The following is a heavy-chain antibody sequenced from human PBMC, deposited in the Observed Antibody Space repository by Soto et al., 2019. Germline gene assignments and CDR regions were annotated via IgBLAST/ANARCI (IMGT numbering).Heavy chain of an antibody. D-gene: IGHD1-20*01. CDR2: IYYSGST. J-gene: IGHJ6*02. CDR1: GGSISSGGYY. Sequence: PSETLSLTCTVPGGSISSGGYYWSWIRQHPGKGLEWIGYIYYSGSTCYNPSLKSRVTISVDTSKNQFSLKLSSVTAADTAVYYCARDRRQITRSIYYYYGMDVWGQGTTVTVSS. CDR3: ARDRRQITRSIYYYYGMDV. V-gene: IGHV4-31*03.